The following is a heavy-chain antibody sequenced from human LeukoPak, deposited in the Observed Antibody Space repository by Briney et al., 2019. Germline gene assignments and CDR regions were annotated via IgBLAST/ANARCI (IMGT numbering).Heavy chain of an antibody. CDR3: TTSYNWNEGSLDY. D-gene: IGHD1-1*01. J-gene: IGHJ4*02. V-gene: IGHV3-15*07. CDR2: IKSKTDGGTT. Sequence: GGSLRLSCAASGFTFSNAWMNWVRQAPGKGLEWVGRIKSKTDGGTTDYAAPVKGRFTISRDDSKNTLYLQMNSLKTVDTAVYYCTTSYNWNEGSLDYWGQGTLVTVSS. CDR1: GFTFSNAW.